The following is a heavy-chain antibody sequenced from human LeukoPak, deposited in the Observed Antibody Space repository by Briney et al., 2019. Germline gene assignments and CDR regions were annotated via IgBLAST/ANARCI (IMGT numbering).Heavy chain of an antibody. CDR1: GGSISSYY. D-gene: IGHD3-10*01. CDR3: ARDYWFGELFDY. Sequence: SETLSLTGTVSGGSISSYYWSWIRQPAGKGLEWIGRIYTSGSTNYNPSLKSRVTMSVDTSKNQFSLKLSSVTAADTAVYYCARDYWFGELFDYWGQGTLVTVSS. J-gene: IGHJ4*02. V-gene: IGHV4-4*07. CDR2: IYTSGST.